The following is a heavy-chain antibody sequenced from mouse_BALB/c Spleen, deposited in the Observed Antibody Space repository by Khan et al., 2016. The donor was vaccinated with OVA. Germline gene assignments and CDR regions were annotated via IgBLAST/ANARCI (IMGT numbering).Heavy chain of an antibody. CDR2: INSSGDIS. Sequence: EVELVEAGGGLVQPGGSLKLSCAASGFTFSGYGMSWVRQTPDKRLELVATINSSGDISYYPDSLKGRFTISRDNAKNSLHLQMSSLKSEDTAMYYCARIYYRYDECYWYFDVWGAGTTVTVSS. J-gene: IGHJ1*01. CDR3: ARIYYRYDECYWYFDV. CDR1: GFTFSGYG. D-gene: IGHD2-14*01. V-gene: IGHV5-6-3*01.